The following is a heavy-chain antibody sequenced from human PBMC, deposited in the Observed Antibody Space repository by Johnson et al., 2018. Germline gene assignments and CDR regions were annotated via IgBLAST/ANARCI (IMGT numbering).Heavy chain of an antibody. J-gene: IGHJ3*02. D-gene: IGHD1-14*01. CDR3: AREYEPACDM. V-gene: IGHV4-4*07. Sequence: QVQLQESGPGLVKPSETLSLTCTVSGASIGSFYWSWIRQPAGKGLEWIGRFYSSGTTSYNPSLKSRVTMSVDTSKSQFSLKLSSVTAADRAVYYCAREYEPACDMWGQGTMVTVSS. CDR1: GASIGSFY. CDR2: FYSSGTT.